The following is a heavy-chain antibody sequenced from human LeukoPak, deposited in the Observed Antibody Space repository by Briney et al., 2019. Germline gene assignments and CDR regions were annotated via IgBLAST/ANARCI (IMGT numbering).Heavy chain of an antibody. CDR2: INPNSGGT. D-gene: IGHD3-22*01. CDR1: GYTFTGYY. J-gene: IGHJ4*02. Sequence: GASVKVSCKAFGYTFTGYYMHWVRQAPGQGLEWMGWINPNSGGTNYAQKFQGRVTMTRDTSISTAYMELSRLRSDDTAVYYCAREITMIVVAMGYWGQGTLVTVSS. CDR3: AREITMIVVAMGY. V-gene: IGHV1-2*02.